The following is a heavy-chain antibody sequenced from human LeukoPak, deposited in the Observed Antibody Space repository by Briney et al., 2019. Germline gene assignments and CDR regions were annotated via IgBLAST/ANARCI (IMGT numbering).Heavy chain of an antibody. Sequence: ASVKLSCKASGYTFTGYYMHWVRQAPGQGLEWMGWIEPNSGDTNYPEKFQGRITMTRDTSISTAYMELSRLRSDDTAVYYCARDEVLRYFDWLPSGAFDIWGQGTMVTVSS. V-gene: IGHV1-2*02. CDR2: IEPNSGDT. J-gene: IGHJ3*02. CDR1: GYTFTGYY. CDR3: ARDEVLRYFDWLPSGAFDI. D-gene: IGHD3-9*01.